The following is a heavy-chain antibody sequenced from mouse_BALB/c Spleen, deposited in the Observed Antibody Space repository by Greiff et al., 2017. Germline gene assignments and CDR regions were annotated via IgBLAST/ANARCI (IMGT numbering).Heavy chain of an antibody. CDR1: GFTFNTYA. Sequence: EVKLVESGGGLVQPKGSLKLSCAASGFTFNTYAMNWVRQAPGKGLEWVARIRSKSNNYATYYADSVKDRFTISRDDSQSMLYLQMNNLKTEDTAMYYCVRHGDYDYDESFDVWGAGTTVTVSS. V-gene: IGHV10-1*02. J-gene: IGHJ1*01. CDR3: VRHGDYDYDESFDV. D-gene: IGHD2-4*01. CDR2: IRSKSNNYAT.